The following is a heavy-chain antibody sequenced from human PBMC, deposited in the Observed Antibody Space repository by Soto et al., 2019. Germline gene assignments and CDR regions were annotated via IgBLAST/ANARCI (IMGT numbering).Heavy chain of an antibody. J-gene: IGHJ4*02. Sequence: DVQLVESGGGLVKSGGSLRLSCAVSGFTFSDAWMSWVRQAPGKGLEWVGRIKRNTDGGTTDYAAPVKGRFTISRDDSRNMLYLQMNCLKTEDTAVYFCTTVSTVTTSASWGQGTLVTVSS. V-gene: IGHV3-15*01. D-gene: IGHD4-4*01. CDR3: TTVSTVTTSAS. CDR1: GFTFSDAW. CDR2: IKRNTDGGTT.